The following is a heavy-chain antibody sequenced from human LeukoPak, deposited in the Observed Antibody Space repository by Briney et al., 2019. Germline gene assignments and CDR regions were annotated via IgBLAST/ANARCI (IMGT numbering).Heavy chain of an antibody. CDR3: ARLSRYSNSWPF. D-gene: IGHD6-13*01. V-gene: IGHV4-34*01. J-gene: IGHJ4*02. CDR2: INHSGST. CDR1: GGSFSGYY. Sequence: SETLSLTCAVYGGSFSGYYWSWIRQPPGKGLEWIGEINHSGSTNYNPSLKSRVTISVDTSKNQFSLKLNSVTAADTAVYYCARLSRYSNSWPFWGQGTLVTVSS.